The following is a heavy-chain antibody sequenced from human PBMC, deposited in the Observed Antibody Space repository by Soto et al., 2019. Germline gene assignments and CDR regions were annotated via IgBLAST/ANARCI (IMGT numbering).Heavy chain of an antibody. CDR3: ARHLVGYGGNSDGGY. D-gene: IGHD4-17*01. V-gene: IGHV3-7*01. Sequence: GSLRLYCAASGFTFSSYCMSWVRQAPGKGLEWVANIKQDGSEKYYVDSVKGRFTISRDNAKNSLYLQMNSLRAEDTAVYYCARHLVGYGGNSDGGYWGQGTLVTFSS. J-gene: IGHJ4*02. CDR2: IKQDGSEK. CDR1: GFTFSSYC.